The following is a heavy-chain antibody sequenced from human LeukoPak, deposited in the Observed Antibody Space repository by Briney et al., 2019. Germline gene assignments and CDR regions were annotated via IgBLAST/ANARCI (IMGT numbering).Heavy chain of an antibody. CDR1: GFTFSDYY. V-gene: IGHV3-30*03. CDR2: ISYDGSNK. J-gene: IGHJ4*02. CDR3: AARPLMPPRFDD. D-gene: IGHD2-2*01. Sequence: GGSLRLSCAASGFTFSDYYMDWVRQAPGKGLEWVAVISYDGSNKYYADSVKGRFTISRDNSKNTLYLQMNSLRAEDTAIYYCAARPLMPPRFDDWGQGTLVTVSS.